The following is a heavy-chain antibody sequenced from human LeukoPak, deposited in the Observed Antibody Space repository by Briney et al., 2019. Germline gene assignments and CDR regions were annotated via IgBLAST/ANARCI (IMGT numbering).Heavy chain of an antibody. CDR3: ARDEASGTYWFDY. Sequence: SETLSLTCTVSGGSISSYYWSWIRQPPGKGLEWIGYIYYSGSTNYNPSLKSRVTMSVDTSKNQFSLKLSSVTAADTAVYYCARDEASGTYWFDYWGQGTLVTVSS. CDR1: GGSISSYY. V-gene: IGHV4-59*12. D-gene: IGHD1-26*01. CDR2: IYYSGST. J-gene: IGHJ4*02.